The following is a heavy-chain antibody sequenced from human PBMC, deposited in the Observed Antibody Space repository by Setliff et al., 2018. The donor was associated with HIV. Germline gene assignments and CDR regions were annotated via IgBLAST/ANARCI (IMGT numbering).Heavy chain of an antibody. CDR1: GGSFSGYH. D-gene: IGHD5-18*01. Sequence: SETLSLTCAVYGGSFSGYHWSWIRQPPGKGPEWIGEIDYSGSPNYNPSLKSRVTISIDTSKKQFSLRLTSVTAADTAVYYCARVARYSYGSFESWGQGTLVTVSS. J-gene: IGHJ4*02. CDR2: IDYSGSP. V-gene: IGHV4-34*01. CDR3: ARVARYSYGSFES.